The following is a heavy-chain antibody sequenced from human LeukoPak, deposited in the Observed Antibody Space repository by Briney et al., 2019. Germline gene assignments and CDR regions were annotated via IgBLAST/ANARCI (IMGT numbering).Heavy chain of an antibody. CDR3: ARGLRDSSGYRLVYFDY. Sequence: NASETLSLTCAVYGGSFSGYYWSWIRQPPGKGLEWIGEINHSGSTNYNPSLKSRVTISVDTSKNQFSLKLSSVTAADTAVYYCARGLRDSSGYRLVYFDYWGQGTLVTVSS. D-gene: IGHD3-22*01. J-gene: IGHJ4*02. V-gene: IGHV4-34*01. CDR2: INHSGST. CDR1: GGSFSGYY.